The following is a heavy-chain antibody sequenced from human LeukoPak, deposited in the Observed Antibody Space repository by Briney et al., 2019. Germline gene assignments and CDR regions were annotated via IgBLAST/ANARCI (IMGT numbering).Heavy chain of an antibody. CDR3: ARVRGNSCDF. CDR2: IRGDTADS. D-gene: IGHD6-13*01. J-gene: IGHJ4*02. Sequence: ASVKVSCKASVYTLSDFYMHWVRQAPGHGLEWMGWIRGDTADSGAAQKFQGRVTMTRDTSTDTAYMELTGLRFDDTAIYYCARVRGNSCDFWGQGTLVTVSS. CDR1: VYTLSDFY. V-gene: IGHV1-2*02.